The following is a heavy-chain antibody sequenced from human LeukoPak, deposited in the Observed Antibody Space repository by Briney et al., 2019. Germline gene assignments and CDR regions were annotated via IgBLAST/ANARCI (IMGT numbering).Heavy chain of an antibody. D-gene: IGHD3-3*01. Sequence: GGSLRLSCAASGSIFEDYGMSWVRQAPGKGLEWVSGINWNGGSTYYADSVKGRFTISRDNSKNTLYLQMNSLRAEDTAVYYCAKSLLRPGYWGQGTLVTVSS. CDR1: GSIFEDYG. J-gene: IGHJ4*02. CDR3: AKSLLRPGY. CDR2: INWNGGST. V-gene: IGHV3-23*01.